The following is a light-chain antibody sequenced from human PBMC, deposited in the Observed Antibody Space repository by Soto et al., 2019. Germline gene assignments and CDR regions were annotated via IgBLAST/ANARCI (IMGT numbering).Light chain of an antibody. CDR3: QQYYSAPPT. J-gene: IGKJ4*01. Sequence: DIVMTQSPDSLAVSLGERATINCKSSQSVLYSSNNKNYLAWYQHKPGQPPKLLIYWASTRESGVPDRFSGSGSGTDFTLTISSLQAEDVAVYYCQQYYSAPPTFGGGTKVDIK. V-gene: IGKV4-1*01. CDR1: QSVLYSSNNKNY. CDR2: WAS.